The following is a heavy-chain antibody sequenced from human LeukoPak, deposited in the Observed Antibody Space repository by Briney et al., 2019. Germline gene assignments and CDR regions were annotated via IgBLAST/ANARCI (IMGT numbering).Heavy chain of an antibody. J-gene: IGHJ4*02. CDR1: GYSFTSYW. V-gene: IGHV5-51*01. D-gene: IGHD4-17*01. CDR2: IYPGDSDT. Sequence: GESLKISCKGSGYSFTSYWIGWVRQMPGKGLEWMGIIYPGDSDTRYSPSFQGQVTISADKSISTAYLQWSSLKASDAAMYYCARRPSEGYGDYDGGNDYWGQGTLVTVSS. CDR3: ARRPSEGYGDYDGGNDY.